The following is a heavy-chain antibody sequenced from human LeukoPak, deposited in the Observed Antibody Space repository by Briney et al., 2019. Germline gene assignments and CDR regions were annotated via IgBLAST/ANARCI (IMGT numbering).Heavy chain of an antibody. CDR1: RYTLTTYY. D-gene: IGHD3-10*01. V-gene: IGHV1-46*01. CDR3: ARDKFYYGSGSYSGYYMDV. J-gene: IGHJ6*03. Sequence: ASVKVSCKASRYTLTTYYMHWVRQAPGQGLEWMGIINPSGGDTIYAQKFQGRVTMTRDMSTSTVYMELSSLRSEDTAVYYCARDKFYYGSGSYSGYYMDVWGKGTTVTVSS. CDR2: INPSGGDT.